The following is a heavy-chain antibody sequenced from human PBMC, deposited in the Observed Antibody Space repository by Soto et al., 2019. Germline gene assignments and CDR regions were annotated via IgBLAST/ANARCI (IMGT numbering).Heavy chain of an antibody. CDR1: GFIFIDYW. CDR2: IKFDGSEK. J-gene: IGHJ4*02. CDR3: VKDGGYCSSSTCYSPRNHYFDS. D-gene: IGHD2-2*01. Sequence: PWGSLRLSCAASGFIFIDYWISFFRHAPWKWPEWVANIKFDGSEKQYVDSVRGRFTISRDNSRNSLFLQMNSLRAGDTAVYYCVKDGGYCSSSTCYSPRNHYFDSWGQGTLVTVSS. V-gene: IGHV3-7*03.